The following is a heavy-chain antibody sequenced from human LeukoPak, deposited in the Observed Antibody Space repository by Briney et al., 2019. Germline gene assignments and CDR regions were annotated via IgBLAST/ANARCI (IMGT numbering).Heavy chain of an antibody. Sequence: SETLSLTCAVYGGSFSGYYWSWIRQPPGKGLEWIGEINHSGSTNYNPSLKSRVTISVDTSKNQFSLKLSSVTAADTAVYYCASFTVTTPFWGQGTLVTVSS. D-gene: IGHD4-17*01. CDR3: ASFTVTTPF. V-gene: IGHV4-34*01. CDR2: INHSGST. J-gene: IGHJ4*02. CDR1: GGSFSGYY.